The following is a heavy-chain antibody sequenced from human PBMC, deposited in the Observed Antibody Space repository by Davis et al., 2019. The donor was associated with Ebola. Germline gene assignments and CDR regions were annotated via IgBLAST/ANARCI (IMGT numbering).Heavy chain of an antibody. CDR2: VYDGGRT. J-gene: IGHJ4*02. CDR1: DASVSSHY. V-gene: IGHV4-59*02. Sequence: PSETLSLTCTVSDASVSSHYWNWIRQPPGKGLEWIGIVYDGGRTNYRPSLKSRATISADTSKNQFSLMLSSVTAADTAVYYCATNSTSSGFDYWGQGILVTVSS. D-gene: IGHD6-6*01. CDR3: ATNSTSSGFDY.